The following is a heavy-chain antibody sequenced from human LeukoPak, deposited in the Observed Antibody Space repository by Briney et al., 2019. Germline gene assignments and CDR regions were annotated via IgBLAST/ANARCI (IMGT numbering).Heavy chain of an antibody. CDR3: TRGYDYVLLYDY. J-gene: IGHJ4*02. V-gene: IGHV4-39*07. CDR1: GGSISSSSYY. D-gene: IGHD5-12*01. CDR2: IYYSGST. Sequence: PSETLSLTCTVSGGSISSSSYYWGWIRQPPGKGLEWIGSIYYSGSTYYNPSLKSRVTISVDTSKNQFSLKLSSVTAADTAVYYCTRGYDYVLLYDYWGQGTLVTVSS.